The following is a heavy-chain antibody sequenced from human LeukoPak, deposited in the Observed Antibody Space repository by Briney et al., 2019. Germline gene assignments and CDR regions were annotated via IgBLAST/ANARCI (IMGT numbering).Heavy chain of an antibody. CDR2: IWFDGRKI. J-gene: IGHJ2*01. CDR1: RFNFNNYG. CDR3: AREAYSYGSTDYYFDL. Sequence: GGSLTLYCAASRFNFNNYGLQWVRQAPGKGLEGVAVIWFDGRKIYDTDSVKVRFTISRDKSKNTLYLQMNNLRAEDTALYSCAREAYSYGSTDYYFDLWGRGTLVTVSS. V-gene: IGHV3-33*08. D-gene: IGHD5-18*01.